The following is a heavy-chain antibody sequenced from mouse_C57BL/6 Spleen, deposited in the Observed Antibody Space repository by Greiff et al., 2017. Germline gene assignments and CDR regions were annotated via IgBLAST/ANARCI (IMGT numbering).Heavy chain of an antibody. V-gene: IGHV1-72*01. CDR1: GYAFSSYW. D-gene: IGHD1-1*01. J-gene: IGHJ2*01. CDR2: IDPNSGGT. CDR3: ARQFITTVVASYYFDY. Sequence: QVQLKESGAELVKPGASVKISCKASGYAFSSYWMNWVKQRPGKGLEWIGRIDPNSGGTKYNEKFKSKATLTVDKPSSTAYMQLSSLTSEDSAVYYCARQFITTVVASYYFDYWGQGTTLTVSS.